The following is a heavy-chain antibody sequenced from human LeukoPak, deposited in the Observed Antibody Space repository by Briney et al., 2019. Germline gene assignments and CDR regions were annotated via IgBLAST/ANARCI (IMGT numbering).Heavy chain of an antibody. Sequence: PGGSLRLSCAASGSTFSSYAMNWVRQAPGKGLEWVSSISSSSSYINYADSVKGRFTISRDNAKNSLYLQMNSLRAEDMAVYYCARDSGSYSCWGQGTLVTVSS. CDR2: ISSSSSYI. CDR3: ARDSGSYSC. J-gene: IGHJ4*02. CDR1: GSTFSSYA. D-gene: IGHD1-26*01. V-gene: IGHV3-21*01.